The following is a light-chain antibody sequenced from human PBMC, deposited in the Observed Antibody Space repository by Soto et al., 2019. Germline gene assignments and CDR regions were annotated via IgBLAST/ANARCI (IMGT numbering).Light chain of an antibody. Sequence: EIVLMQSPGTLSLSPGERATLSCRASQSIYSNYLAWYQQKPGQAPRLLIYGASTRLTGIPDRFSGSGSGTDFTLTISRLEPEDFAVYYCQHYVSSPRTFGQGTKVEFK. CDR2: GAS. V-gene: IGKV3-20*01. CDR3: QHYVSSPRT. J-gene: IGKJ1*01. CDR1: QSIYSNY.